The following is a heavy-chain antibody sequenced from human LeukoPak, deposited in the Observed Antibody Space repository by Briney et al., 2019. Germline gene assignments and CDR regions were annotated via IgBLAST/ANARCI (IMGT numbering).Heavy chain of an antibody. V-gene: IGHV3-43*01. Sequence: GGSLRLSCAASGFTFDDYTMNWVRQAPGKGLEWVSLIRCDGDSTYYADSVKGRFTISRDNIKNSLFLEMNSLRTEDSALYYCAKAHYYDTTSFDSAFWGTRPLDYWGQGTLVTVSS. CDR3: AKAHYYDTTSFDSAFWGTRPLDY. CDR1: GFTFDDYT. D-gene: IGHD3-22*01. J-gene: IGHJ4*02. CDR2: IRCDGDST.